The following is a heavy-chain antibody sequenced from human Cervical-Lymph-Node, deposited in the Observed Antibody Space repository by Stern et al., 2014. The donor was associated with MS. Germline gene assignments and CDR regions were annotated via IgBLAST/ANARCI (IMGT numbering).Heavy chain of an antibody. J-gene: IGHJ6*02. V-gene: IGHV1-69*18. CDR2: IMPIFATT. CDR3: AKDQQLQRLYGMDV. CDR1: GAPFSSNT. Sequence: QVQLVQSGTEVKKPGSSVRVSCKASGAPFSSNTISWVRQAPGKGLEWMGNIMPIFATTTYAEKFQDRVTITADDSTATVYMELTSLRSEDTAVYYCAKDQQLQRLYGMDVWGQGTTVAVSS. D-gene: IGHD1-1*01.